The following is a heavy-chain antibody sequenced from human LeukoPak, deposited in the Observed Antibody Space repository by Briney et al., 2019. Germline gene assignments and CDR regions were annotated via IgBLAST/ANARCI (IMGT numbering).Heavy chain of an antibody. CDR2: PGSTSNTI. J-gene: IGHJ4*02. Sequence: PGGSLILSCAASGFTFSSYEMNWVRQAPGKGLEWVSFPGSTSNTIQYADSVRGRFTISRDNAKNSLYLQMNSLRVEDTAVYYCARESTTFDYWGQGTLVTVSS. CDR3: ARESTTFDY. V-gene: IGHV3-48*01. CDR1: GFTFSSYE. D-gene: IGHD1-1*01.